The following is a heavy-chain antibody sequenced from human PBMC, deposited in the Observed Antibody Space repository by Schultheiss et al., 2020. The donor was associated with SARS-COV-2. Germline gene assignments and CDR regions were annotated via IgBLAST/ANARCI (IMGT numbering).Heavy chain of an antibody. CDR2: IRPGGDEK. V-gene: IGHV3-7*01. D-gene: IGHD6-6*01. CDR3: AHSSSFADY. Sequence: GESLKISCAASGFNFNTYWMSWVRQAPGKGLEWVANIRPGGDEKYYVDSVKGRFTISRDNAKNSLYLQMNSLRAEDTAVYYCAHSSSFADYWGQGTLVTVSS. CDR1: GFNFNTYW. J-gene: IGHJ4*02.